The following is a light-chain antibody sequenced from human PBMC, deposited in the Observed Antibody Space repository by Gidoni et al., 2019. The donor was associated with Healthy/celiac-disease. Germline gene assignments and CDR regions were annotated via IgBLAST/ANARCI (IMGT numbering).Light chain of an antibody. J-gene: IGKJ1*01. CDR1: QSVSSSY. Sequence: IVLTQSPGTLSLSPGERATLSCRASQSVSSSYLAWYQQKPGQAPRLLIYGASSRATGIPDRFSGSGSGTDFTLTSSRLEDEDVAVYYCQQYGSSPWTFGQGTKVEIK. CDR2: GAS. V-gene: IGKV3-20*01. CDR3: QQYGSSPWT.